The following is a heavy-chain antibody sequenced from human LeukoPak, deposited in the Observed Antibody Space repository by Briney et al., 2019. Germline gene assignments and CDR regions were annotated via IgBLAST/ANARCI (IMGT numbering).Heavy chain of an antibody. J-gene: IGHJ3*02. Sequence: GGSLRLSCAASGFTFSSYSMNWVRQAPGKGLEWVSSISSSSSYIYYADSVKGRFTISRDNAKNSLYLQMNSLRAEDTAVYYCARGKSSIGAFDIWGQGTMVTVSS. D-gene: IGHD3-3*02. CDR3: ARGKSSIGAFDI. CDR2: ISSSSSYI. V-gene: IGHV3-21*01. CDR1: GFTFSSYS.